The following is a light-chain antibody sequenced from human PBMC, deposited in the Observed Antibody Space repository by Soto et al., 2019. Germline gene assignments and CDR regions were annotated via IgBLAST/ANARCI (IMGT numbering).Light chain of an antibody. V-gene: IGKV3-20*01. CDR2: GAS. CDR3: QHHGASRWT. CDR1: QTVSNKY. J-gene: IGKJ1*01. Sequence: EVVLTQSPDTLSLSPGERATLSCRTSQTVSNKYLTWYQQKPGQPPRLLTYGASSRATGVPDRFSGSGSGTDFTLTISRLEPEDFGMYYCQHHGASRWTFGQGTKVEIK.